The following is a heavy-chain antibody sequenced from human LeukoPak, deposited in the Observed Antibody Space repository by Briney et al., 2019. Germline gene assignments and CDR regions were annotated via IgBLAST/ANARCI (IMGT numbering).Heavy chain of an antibody. CDR1: GGSISTNGYY. Sequence: KPSETLSLTCTVSGGSISTNGYYWGWIRQPPGEGLEWIGIIYYSGSTYYNPSLKSRVTLSVDASRNQFSLKLSSVTAADTAVYYCARLSYCIGGTCVHDYWGQGTLVTVSS. J-gene: IGHJ4*02. D-gene: IGHD2-15*01. CDR3: ARLSYCIGGTCVHDY. V-gene: IGHV4-39*01. CDR2: IYYSGST.